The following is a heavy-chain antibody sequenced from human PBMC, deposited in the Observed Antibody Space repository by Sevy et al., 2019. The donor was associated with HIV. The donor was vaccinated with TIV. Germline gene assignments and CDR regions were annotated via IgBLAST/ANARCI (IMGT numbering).Heavy chain of an antibody. J-gene: IGHJ4*02. V-gene: IGHV3-23*01. Sequence: GGSLRLSCAASAVPFSNYVMSWVRQAPGKGLEWVSTIGTSGSTTNYAGPVRGRFTISRDNSRNTLYLQMNTLRVEDTAVYYCAKEDTHRRRDFWGQGTLVTVSS. CDR3: AKEDTHRRRDF. CDR2: IGTSGSTT. CDR1: AVPFSNYV.